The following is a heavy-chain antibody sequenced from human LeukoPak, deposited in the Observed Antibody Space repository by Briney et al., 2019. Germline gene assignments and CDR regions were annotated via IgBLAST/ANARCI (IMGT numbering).Heavy chain of an antibody. CDR2: IKQDGSEK. CDR3: AKISADTAMVYYYYYYMDV. V-gene: IGHV3-7*03. J-gene: IGHJ6*03. D-gene: IGHD5-18*01. Sequence: GGSLRLSCAASGFTLSTYWMNWVRQAPGKGLEWVATIKQDGSEKYYVDSVKGRFTISRDNAKNSLYLQMNSLRAEDTAVYYCAKISADTAMVYYYYYYMDVWGKGTTVTVSS. CDR1: GFTLSTYW.